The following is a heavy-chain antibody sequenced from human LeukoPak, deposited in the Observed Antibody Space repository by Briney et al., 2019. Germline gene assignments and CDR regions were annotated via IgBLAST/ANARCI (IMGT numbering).Heavy chain of an antibody. CDR1: GYIFASYW. V-gene: IGHV5-51*01. D-gene: IGHD1-26*01. J-gene: IGHJ5*02. Sequence: GESLKISCKGSGYIFASYWFAWVRQMPGKGLEWMGIIYPGDSDIRYSPSFQGQVTFSVDKSISTAYLQWGSLKASDTAMYYCARPGGRYASWFDPRGQGTLVTVSS. CDR3: ARPGGRYASWFDP. CDR2: IYPGDSDI.